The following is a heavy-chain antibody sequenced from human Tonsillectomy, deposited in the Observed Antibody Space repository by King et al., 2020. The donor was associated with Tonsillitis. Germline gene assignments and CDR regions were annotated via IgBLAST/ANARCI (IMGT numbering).Heavy chain of an antibody. Sequence: VQLVESGGGVVQPGRSLRLSCEASGFTFKNYAMHWVRQAPGKGLEWVAVIWYDGSNKYYADSVKGQFAISRDNSKNTLYLQMNTLRADDTAMYYCARDSCANPPCRFDYWGQGTLVTVSS. V-gene: IGHV3-33*01. CDR3: ARDSCANPPCRFDY. CDR2: IWYDGSNK. J-gene: IGHJ4*02. D-gene: IGHD4/OR15-4a*01. CDR1: GFTFKNYA.